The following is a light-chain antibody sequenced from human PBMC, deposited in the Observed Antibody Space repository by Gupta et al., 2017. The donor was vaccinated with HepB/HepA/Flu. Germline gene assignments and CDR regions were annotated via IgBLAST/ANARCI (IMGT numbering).Light chain of an antibody. J-gene: IGLJ2*01. CDR2: GVN. V-gene: IGLV2-14*03. Sequence: QSALTQPASVSVSPGPSITISCSGTSSDVGAYDHVSWYQHHPGKAPKLMIYGVNNRPSGVSDRFSGSKSGNTASLSISGLQSEDEADYFCNSYTTRSTVVFGGGTKLTVL. CDR1: SSDVGAYDH. CDR3: NSYTTRSTVV.